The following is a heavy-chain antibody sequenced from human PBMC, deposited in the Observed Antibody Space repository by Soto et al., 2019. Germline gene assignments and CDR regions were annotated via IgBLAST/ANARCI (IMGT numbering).Heavy chain of an antibody. CDR3: ARDYYKYYDSSGYYRSPAY. J-gene: IGHJ4*02. Sequence: PGGSLRLSCAASGFTFSSYSMNWVRQAPGKGLEWVSYISSSSSTIYCADSVKGRFTISRDNAKNSLYLQMNSLRAEDTAVYYCARDYYKYYDSSGYYRSPAYWGRGTLVTVSS. D-gene: IGHD3-22*01. CDR1: GFTFSSYS. V-gene: IGHV3-48*01. CDR2: ISSSSSTI.